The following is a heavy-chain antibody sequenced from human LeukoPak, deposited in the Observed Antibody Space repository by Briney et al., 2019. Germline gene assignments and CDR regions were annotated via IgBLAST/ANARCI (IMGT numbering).Heavy chain of an antibody. J-gene: IGHJ4*01. CDR3: VREYDTSGPPKNFFDL. CDR2: IIPMFGTP. V-gene: IGHV1-69*06. D-gene: IGHD3-22*01. CDR1: GGTFSSYA. Sequence: SVKVSCKAPGGTFSSYALSWARQAPGRGLEWMGRIIPMFGTPHYTQRFQGRLTFTADKSTGTAFMELRSLRSEDTATYYCVREYDTSGPPKNFFDLWGQGTLLTVSS.